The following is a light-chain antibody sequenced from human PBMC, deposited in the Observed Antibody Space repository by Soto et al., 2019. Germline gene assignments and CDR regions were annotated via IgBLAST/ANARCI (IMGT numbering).Light chain of an antibody. CDR2: AAS. V-gene: IGKV1-39*01. CDR1: QTISNY. CDR3: QQGYSTPIT. J-gene: IGKJ5*01. Sequence: DIQMTQSPSSLSASVGDRVTTPCRASQTISNYLNWYQQKPGKAPKLLIYAASNLHSGVPSRFSGSGSGTDFTLTISSLQPEDFATYYCQQGYSTPITFGQGTRLEIK.